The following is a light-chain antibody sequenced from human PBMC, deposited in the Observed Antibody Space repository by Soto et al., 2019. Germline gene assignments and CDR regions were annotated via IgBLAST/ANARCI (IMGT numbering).Light chain of an antibody. CDR2: GAS. Sequence: EIVLTQSPGTLSLSPGESATLSCRASQSVSSSYLAWYQQKPGQAPRLLIYGASSRATGIPDRFSGSGSGTDFTLTISRLEPEDFAVYYCQQYGSSPPVVTFGQGTKLEIK. V-gene: IGKV3-20*01. J-gene: IGKJ2*01. CDR3: QQYGSSPPVVT. CDR1: QSVSSSY.